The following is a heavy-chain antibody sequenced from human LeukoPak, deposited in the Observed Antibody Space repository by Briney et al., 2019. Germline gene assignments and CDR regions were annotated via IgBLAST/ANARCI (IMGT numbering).Heavy chain of an antibody. Sequence: GGSLRLSCAASGFTFRSYGMHWVRQAPGKGPEWVAFISYDGTNDNYADSVKGRFTISRDNSKNTVDLQMNSLGTEDTAVYYSARGNGAPNWFDPWGQGTLVTVSS. V-gene: IGHV3-30*03. CDR2: ISYDGTND. J-gene: IGHJ5*02. CDR1: GFTFRSYG. CDR3: ARGNGAPNWFDP. D-gene: IGHD1-1*01.